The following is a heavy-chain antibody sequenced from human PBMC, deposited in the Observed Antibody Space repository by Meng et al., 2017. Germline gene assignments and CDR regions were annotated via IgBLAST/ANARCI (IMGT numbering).Heavy chain of an antibody. CDR3: ARGSMFGATVTKIDY. J-gene: IGHJ4*02. D-gene: IGHD4-17*01. V-gene: IGHV4-34*01. Sequence: HGHLQHWGAGLLKPSETLSLTWAVYGGSFSGYYWSWIRQPPGKGLEWIGEINHSGSTNYNPSLKSRVTISVDTSKNQFSLKLSSVTAADTAVYYCARGSMFGATVTKIDYWGQGTLVTVSS. CDR1: GGSFSGYY. CDR2: INHSGST.